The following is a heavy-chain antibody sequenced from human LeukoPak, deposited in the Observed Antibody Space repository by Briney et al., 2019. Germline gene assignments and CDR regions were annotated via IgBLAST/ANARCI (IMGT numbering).Heavy chain of an antibody. CDR1: GGSFSGYY. D-gene: IGHD2-15*01. CDR3: ARARGNYIVVVVAAKGNWFDP. Sequence: SETLSLTCAVYGGSFSGYYWSWIRQPPGKGLEWIGEINHSGSTNYNPSLKSRVTISVDTSKNQFSLKLSSVTAADAAVYYCARARGNYIVVVVAAKGNWFDPWGQGTLVTVSS. CDR2: INHSGST. J-gene: IGHJ5*02. V-gene: IGHV4-34*01.